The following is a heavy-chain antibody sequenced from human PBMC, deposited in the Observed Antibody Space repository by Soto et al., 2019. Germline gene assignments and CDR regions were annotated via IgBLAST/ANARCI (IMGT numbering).Heavy chain of an antibody. D-gene: IGHD6-19*01. V-gene: IGHV4-38-2*02. J-gene: IGHJ6*02. CDR3: ARDRIAVAVGSVDYYYNGMDV. CDR2: IYHSGST. Sequence: SETLSLTCVVSGYSISSGYYWGWIRQPPGKGLEWIGNIYHSGSTYYNPSLKSRVTTSVDTSKNQFSLKLSSVTAADTAVYYCARDRIAVAVGSVDYYYNGMDVWGQGTTVTVSS. CDR1: GYSISSGYY.